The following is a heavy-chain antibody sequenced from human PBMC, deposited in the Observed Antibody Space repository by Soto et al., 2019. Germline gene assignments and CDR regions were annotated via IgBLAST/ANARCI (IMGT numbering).Heavy chain of an antibody. CDR2: ISSDGGLK. CDR1: GFTFNTHA. J-gene: IGHJ4*02. Sequence: PGGSLRLSCAASGFTFNTHAMHWVRQAPGKGPEWVAVISSDGGLKFYTDSMKSRFTISRDNSKNTLYLQMSSLRTEDTAVYYCATEKGPRDYFDHWGQGTLVTVSS. CDR3: ATEKGPRDYFDH. V-gene: IGHV3-30*04.